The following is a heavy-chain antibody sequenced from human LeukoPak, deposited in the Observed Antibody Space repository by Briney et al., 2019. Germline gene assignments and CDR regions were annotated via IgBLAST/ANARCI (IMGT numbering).Heavy chain of an antibody. Sequence: GGSLRLSCVGSGFSLSSYEMNWVRQAPGKGLEWVSYISGSGRTIYYADSVKGRFTISRDNAKNSLYLQMNSLRAEDTAVYYCARLGYSSAKSFDYWGQGTLVTVSS. CDR3: ARLGYSSAKSFDY. CDR2: ISGSGRTI. D-gene: IGHD6-19*01. J-gene: IGHJ4*02. CDR1: GFSLSSYE. V-gene: IGHV3-48*03.